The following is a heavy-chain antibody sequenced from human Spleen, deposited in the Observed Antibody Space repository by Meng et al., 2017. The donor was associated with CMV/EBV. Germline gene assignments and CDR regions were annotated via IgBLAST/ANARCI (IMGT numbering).Heavy chain of an antibody. Sequence: SGGSITSIDHYWSWIRQPPGKGLGWIAYIYYTGRTYYNPSLKSRVTISVDTSKNQLSLNLRSVTAADTAVYFCARGPGITGSTGWLDPWGQGTLVTVSS. V-gene: IGHV4-30-4*08. CDR3: ARGPGITGSTGWLDP. CDR2: IYYTGRT. CDR1: GGSITSIDHY. D-gene: IGHD1-7*01. J-gene: IGHJ5*02.